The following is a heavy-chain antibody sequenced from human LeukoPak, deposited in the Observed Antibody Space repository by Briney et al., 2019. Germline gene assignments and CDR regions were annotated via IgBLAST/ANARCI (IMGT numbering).Heavy chain of an antibody. D-gene: IGHD1-26*01. CDR2: IYYSGST. CDR1: GGSISSYY. Sequence: PSETLSLTCTVSGGSISSYYWSWIRQPPGKGLEWIGYIYYSGSTNYNPSLKSRVTISVDTSKNQFSLKLSSVTAADTAVYYCARTKKSGSYSHFDYWGQGTLVTVSS. J-gene: IGHJ4*02. CDR3: ARTKKSGSYSHFDY. V-gene: IGHV4-59*01.